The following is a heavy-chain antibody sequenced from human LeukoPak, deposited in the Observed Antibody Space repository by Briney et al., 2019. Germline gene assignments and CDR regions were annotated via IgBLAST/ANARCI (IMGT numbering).Heavy chain of an antibody. J-gene: IGHJ5*02. CDR3: SRGSYYGSGNDFRFDP. V-gene: IGHV4-59*01. CDR1: GGSISSYY. D-gene: IGHD3-10*01. Sequence: SETLSLTCTVSGGSISSYYWSWIRKPPRKGQGLVGFVYYSGSSSYNSSLKSRVTISVETSKTQLSLKLKSVTAADTAVSVCSRGSYYGSGNDFRFDPWGQGTLVTVSS. CDR2: VYYSGSS.